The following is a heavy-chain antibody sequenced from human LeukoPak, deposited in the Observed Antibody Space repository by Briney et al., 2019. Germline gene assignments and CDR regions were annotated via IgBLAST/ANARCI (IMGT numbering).Heavy chain of an antibody. CDR2: INHSGST. J-gene: IGHJ4*02. D-gene: IGHD2-21*02. V-gene: IGHV4-34*01. Sequence: SETLSLTCAVYGGSFSGYYWSWIRQPPGKGLEWIGEINHSGSTNYNPSLKSRVTISVDTSKNQFSLNLSSVTAADTAVYYCARGLNHHCGGDCYSAHFDYWGQGTLVTISS. CDR3: ARGLNHHCGGDCYSAHFDY. CDR1: GGSFSGYY.